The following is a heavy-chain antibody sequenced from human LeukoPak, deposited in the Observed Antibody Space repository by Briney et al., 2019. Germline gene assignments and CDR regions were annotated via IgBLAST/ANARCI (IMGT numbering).Heavy chain of an antibody. V-gene: IGHV3-21*01. CDR2: ISSSSSYI. CDR1: GFTLSSYS. Sequence: GGSLRLSCAASGFTLSSYSMNWVRQAPGKGLEWVSSISSSSSYIYYADSVKGRFTISRDNAKNSLYLQMNSLRAEDTAVYYCASSIRYDSSGYYHDYWGLGTLVTVSS. CDR3: ASSIRYDSSGYYHDY. J-gene: IGHJ4*02. D-gene: IGHD3-22*01.